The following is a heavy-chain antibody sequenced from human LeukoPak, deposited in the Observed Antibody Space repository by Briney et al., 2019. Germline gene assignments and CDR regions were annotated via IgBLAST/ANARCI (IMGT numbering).Heavy chain of an antibody. J-gene: IGHJ4*02. CDR2: LSWNSGNI. CDR3: AKGSTYYYGSSAWFDY. D-gene: IGHD3-22*01. CDR1: GFTFDDYS. V-gene: IGHV3-9*03. Sequence: GGSLGLSCAASGFTFDDYSMHWVRQAPGKGLEWVSGLSWNSGNIGYADSVKGRFTISRDNAKNSLYLHMNSLRAEDMALYYCAKGSTYYYGSSAWFDYWGQGTLVTVSS.